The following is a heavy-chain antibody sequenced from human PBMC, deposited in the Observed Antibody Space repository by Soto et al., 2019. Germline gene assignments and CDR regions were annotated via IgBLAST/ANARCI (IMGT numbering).Heavy chain of an antibody. J-gene: IGHJ1*01. CDR2: IYYSGST. D-gene: IGHD3-22*01. Sequence: SETLSLTCTVSGGSISSGGYYWSWIRQHPGKGLEWIGYIYYSGSTYYNPSLKSRVTISVDTSKNQFSLKLSSVTAADTAVYYCARSLLYDSSGYYWVAEYFQHWGQGTLVTVSS. CDR3: ARSLLYDSSGYYWVAEYFQH. V-gene: IGHV4-31*03. CDR1: GGSISSGGYY.